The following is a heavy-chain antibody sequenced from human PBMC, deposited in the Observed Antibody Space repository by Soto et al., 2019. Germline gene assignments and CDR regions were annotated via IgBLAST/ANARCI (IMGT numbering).Heavy chain of an antibody. CDR3: ARASAMVRGGYYGMDV. Sequence: QVQLVQSGAEVKKPGSSVKVSCKASGGTFSSYTISWVRQAPGQGLEWMGRIIPILGIANYAQKFQGRVTITADKSTSTAYMELSSLRSEDTVVYYCARASAMVRGGYYGMDVWGQGTTVTVSS. D-gene: IGHD3-10*01. J-gene: IGHJ6*02. V-gene: IGHV1-69*02. CDR2: IIPILGIA. CDR1: GGTFSSYT.